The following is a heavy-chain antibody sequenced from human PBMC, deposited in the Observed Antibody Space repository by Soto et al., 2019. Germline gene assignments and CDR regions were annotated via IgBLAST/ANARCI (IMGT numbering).Heavy chain of an antibody. J-gene: IGHJ1*01. CDR3: AIYDSSGSRGFQH. Sequence: SETLSLTCTVSGGSISSSNYYWGWIRQPPGKGLEWIGSFYYSGSSYYNPSLKSRVTISVDTSKNQFFLKLSSVTAADTAVYYCAIYDSSGSRGFQHWGQGTLVTVSS. V-gene: IGHV4-39*07. D-gene: IGHD3-22*01. CDR2: FYYSGSS. CDR1: GGSISSSNYY.